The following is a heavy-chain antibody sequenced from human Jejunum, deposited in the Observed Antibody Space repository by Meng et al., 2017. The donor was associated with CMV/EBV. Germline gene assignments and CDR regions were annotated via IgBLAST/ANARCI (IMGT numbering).Heavy chain of an antibody. V-gene: IGHV2-5*02. CDR3: AHFVGGYYPSRPDY. Sequence: QITLKESGPTLVKPTETLTLTCTFSGFSLSTNGAGVGWIRRPPGKALEWLALIYRGDDKRYSPSLNSRLTIAKDTSKNEVVLTLTNMGPIDTGTYYCAHFVGGYYPSRPDYWGHGTLGTVSS. CDR2: IYRGDDK. CDR1: GFSLSTNGAG. J-gene: IGHJ4*01. D-gene: IGHD1-26*01.